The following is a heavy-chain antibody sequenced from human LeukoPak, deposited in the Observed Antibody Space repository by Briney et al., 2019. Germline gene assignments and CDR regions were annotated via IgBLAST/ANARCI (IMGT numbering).Heavy chain of an antibody. CDR2: INPSGGST. V-gene: IGHV1-46*01. D-gene: IGHD6-19*01. CDR3: ARRGSGWHGRGIVYYLDY. Sequence: AASVKVSCKASGYTFTSYYMHWVRQAPGQGLEWMGIINPSGGSTSYAQKFQGRGTMTRDTSTSTVYMELSSLRSEDTAVYYCARRGSGWHGRGIVYYLDYWGQGTLVTVSS. CDR1: GYTFTSYY. J-gene: IGHJ4*02.